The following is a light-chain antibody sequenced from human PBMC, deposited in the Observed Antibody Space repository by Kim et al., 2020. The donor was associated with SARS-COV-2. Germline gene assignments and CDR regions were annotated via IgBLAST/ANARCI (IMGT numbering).Light chain of an antibody. Sequence: QSALTQPPSASGSPGQSVTISCTGTSSDVGGYNYVSWYQQHPGKAPKLMIYEVSKRPSGVPDRFSGSKSGNTASLTDSGLQAEDEADYYYSSYAGSNNVFGTGTKVTVL. CDR1: SSDVGGYNY. CDR3: SSYAGSNNV. J-gene: IGLJ1*01. V-gene: IGLV2-8*01. CDR2: EVS.